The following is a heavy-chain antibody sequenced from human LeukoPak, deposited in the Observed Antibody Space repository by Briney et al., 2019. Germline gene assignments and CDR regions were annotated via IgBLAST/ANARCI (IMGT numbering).Heavy chain of an antibody. V-gene: IGHV3-23*01. Sequence: RTGGSLRLSCAASGFTFSSYAMSWVRQAPGKGLEWVSAISGSGGSTYYADSVKGRFTISRDNSKNTLYLQMNSLRAEDTAVYYCAKQGTPLLWFGEAFDYWGQGTLVTVSS. CDR1: GFTFSSYA. J-gene: IGHJ4*02. CDR2: ISGSGGST. D-gene: IGHD3-10*01. CDR3: AKQGTPLLWFGEAFDY.